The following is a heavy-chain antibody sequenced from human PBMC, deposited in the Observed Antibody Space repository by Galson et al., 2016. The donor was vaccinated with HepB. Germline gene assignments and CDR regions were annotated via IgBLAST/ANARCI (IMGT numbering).Heavy chain of an antibody. Sequence: LRLSCAASGFTFSNYAMSWVRQAPGKGLEWVSSISGSGGTTYYADSVKGRFTISRDKSKNTLYLQMNSLRGEDTAVYYCAKDLDGYTYGYSYSDHWGQGTLVTVSS. J-gene: IGHJ4*02. V-gene: IGHV3-23*01. CDR3: AKDLDGYTYGYSYSDH. D-gene: IGHD5-18*01. CDR2: ISGSGGTT. CDR1: GFTFSNYA.